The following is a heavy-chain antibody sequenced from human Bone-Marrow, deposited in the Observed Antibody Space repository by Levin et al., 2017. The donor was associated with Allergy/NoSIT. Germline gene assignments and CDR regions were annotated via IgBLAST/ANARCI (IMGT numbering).Heavy chain of an antibody. V-gene: IGHV3-74*01. CDR3: ARDSHYDFWSGPRDYDYMDV. D-gene: IGHD3-3*01. J-gene: IGHJ6*03. CDR1: GFTFSSYW. CDR2: INSDGSST. Sequence: GESLKISCAASGFTFSSYWMHWVRQAPGKGLVWVSRINSDGSSTSYADSVKGRFTISRDNAKNTLYLQMNSLRAEDTAVYYCARDSHYDFWSGPRDYDYMDVWGKGTTVTVSS.